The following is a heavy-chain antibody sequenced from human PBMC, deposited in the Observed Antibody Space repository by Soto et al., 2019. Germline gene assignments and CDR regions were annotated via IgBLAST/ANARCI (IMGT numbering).Heavy chain of an antibody. V-gene: IGHV3-23*01. Sequence: EVQLLESGGGLVQPGGSLRLSCAASGFTFSSYAMSWVRQAPGKGLEWVSAISGSGGSTYYADSVKGRFTISRDNSKNTLYLQMNSLRAEDTAVYYCAKAPIFGVVIIVLNYFDYWGQGTLVTVSS. D-gene: IGHD3-3*01. CDR3: AKAPIFGVVIIVLNYFDY. CDR1: GFTFSSYA. J-gene: IGHJ4*02. CDR2: ISGSGGST.